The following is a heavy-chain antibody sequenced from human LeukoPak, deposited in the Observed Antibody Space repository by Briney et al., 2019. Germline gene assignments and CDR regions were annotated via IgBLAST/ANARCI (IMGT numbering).Heavy chain of an antibody. J-gene: IGHJ6*03. Sequence: SVTVSCKASGGTFSSYAISWVRQAPGQGLEWMGGIIPIFGTANYAQKFQGRVTITTDESTSTAYMELSGLRSEDTAVYYCARGMHYITIFGVVIDYYYMDVWGKGTTVTVSS. CDR1: GGTFSSYA. D-gene: IGHD3-3*01. CDR3: ARGMHYITIFGVVIDYYYMDV. CDR2: IIPIFGTA. V-gene: IGHV1-69*05.